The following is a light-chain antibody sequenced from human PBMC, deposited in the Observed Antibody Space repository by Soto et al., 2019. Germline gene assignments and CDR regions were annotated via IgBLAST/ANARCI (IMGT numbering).Light chain of an antibody. J-gene: IGLJ1*01. CDR2: EVY. CDR3: AAQDDSLNAQGV. CDR1: NSDVGGYDR. Sequence: QSALTQPASVSGSPGQSITISCTGTNSDVGGYDRVSWYQHHPGKAPKLLIFEVYNRPSGISDRFSGSKSGTSASLAISGLQAEDEADYYCAAQDDSLNAQGVFGTGTKLTVL. V-gene: IGLV2-14*01.